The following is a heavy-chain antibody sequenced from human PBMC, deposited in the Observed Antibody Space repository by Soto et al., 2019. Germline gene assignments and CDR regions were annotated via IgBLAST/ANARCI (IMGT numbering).Heavy chain of an antibody. J-gene: IGHJ4*02. D-gene: IGHD1-7*01. CDR3: AKNYFFDN. Sequence: GGSLRLSCAASGFTFDSYAMSWVRQAPGKGLEWVSSISIGGTTYYADSVKGRFTISRDNSRNTLCLQMNSLRAEDTAFYYCAKNYFFDNWGQGPLVTVSS. V-gene: IGHV3-23*05. CDR1: GFTFDSYA. CDR2: ISIGGTT.